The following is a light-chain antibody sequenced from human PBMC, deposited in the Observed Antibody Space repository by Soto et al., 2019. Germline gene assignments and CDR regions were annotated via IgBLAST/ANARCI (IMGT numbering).Light chain of an antibody. CDR1: SSDVGSYNL. V-gene: IGLV2-23*03. Sequence: QSVLTQPASVSGSPGQSITISCTGTSSDVGSYNLVSWYQHHPGKAPKLMIYEGSKRTSGVSTRFSGSKSGNTASLTISGLQAEDEADYYCCSYAGSGTFVFGGGTKLTVL. CDR3: CSYAGSGTFV. CDR2: EGS. J-gene: IGLJ2*01.